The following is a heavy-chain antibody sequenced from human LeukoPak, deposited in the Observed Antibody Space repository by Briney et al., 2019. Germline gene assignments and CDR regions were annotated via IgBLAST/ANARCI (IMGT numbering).Heavy chain of an antibody. Sequence: PGGSLRLSCAVSGFTFSSYAMSWVRQAPGKGLEWVSAISGSGGSTYYADSVKGRFTISRDNSKNTLYLQMNSQRAEDTAVYYCAKDSSQWIQWVPFDYWGQGTLVTVSS. CDR2: ISGSGGST. J-gene: IGHJ4*02. V-gene: IGHV3-23*01. CDR3: AKDSSQWIQWVPFDY. CDR1: GFTFSSYA. D-gene: IGHD5-12*01.